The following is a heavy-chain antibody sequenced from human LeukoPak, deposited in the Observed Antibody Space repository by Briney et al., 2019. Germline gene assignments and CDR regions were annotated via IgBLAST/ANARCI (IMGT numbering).Heavy chain of an antibody. CDR1: GYTFTSNY. D-gene: IGHD4-17*01. CDR2: ISPTGGST. V-gene: IGHV1-46*01. Sequence: ASVKVSCKAFGYTFTSNYMHWVRQAPGQGPEWMGVISPTGGSTTYAQKFQGRVTLTRDMSTSTDYLELSSLRSDDTAVYYCARGFYGDYVFDYWGQGTLVTVSS. J-gene: IGHJ4*02. CDR3: ARGFYGDYVFDY.